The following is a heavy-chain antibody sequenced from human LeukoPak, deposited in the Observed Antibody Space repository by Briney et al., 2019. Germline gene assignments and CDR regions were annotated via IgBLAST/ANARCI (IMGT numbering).Heavy chain of an antibody. V-gene: IGHV3-30*03. CDR1: GFTFSSYG. Sequence: GGSLRLSCAASGFTFSSYGMHWVRQAPGKGLEWVAVISYDGSNINYAESVKGRFTISRDNSKNTLYLQMNSLRAEDTAVYYCARGYSNYGYTFDMWGQGTMVTVSS. J-gene: IGHJ3*02. CDR2: ISYDGSNI. CDR3: ARGYSNYGYTFDM. D-gene: IGHD4-11*01.